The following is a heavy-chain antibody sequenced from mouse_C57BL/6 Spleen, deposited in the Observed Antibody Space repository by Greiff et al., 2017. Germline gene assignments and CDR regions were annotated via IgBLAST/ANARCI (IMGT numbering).Heavy chain of an antibody. CDR1: GYTFTDYE. Sequence: QVQLKESGAELVRPGASVTLSCKASGYTFTDYEMHWVKQTPVHGLEWIGAIDPETGGTAYNQKFKGKAILTADKSSSTAYMELRSLTSEDSAVYYCTRWGYGNYGMDYWGQGTSVTVSS. CDR3: TRWGYGNYGMDY. J-gene: IGHJ4*01. V-gene: IGHV1-15*01. CDR2: IDPETGGT. D-gene: IGHD2-1*01.